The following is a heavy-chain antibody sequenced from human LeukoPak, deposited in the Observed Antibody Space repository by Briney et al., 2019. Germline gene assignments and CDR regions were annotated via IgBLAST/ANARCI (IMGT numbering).Heavy chain of an antibody. Sequence: SETLSLTCTVSGGSISSGAYYWSWIRQHPGKGLEWIGHIFYTGSTNYNPSLKSRVTMSVDTSKNQFSLKLSSVTAADMAVYYCASDSGSYYFDYWGQGTLVTVSS. CDR2: IFYTGST. CDR3: ASDSGSYYFDY. J-gene: IGHJ4*02. V-gene: IGHV4-61*08. CDR1: GGSISSGAYY. D-gene: IGHD1-26*01.